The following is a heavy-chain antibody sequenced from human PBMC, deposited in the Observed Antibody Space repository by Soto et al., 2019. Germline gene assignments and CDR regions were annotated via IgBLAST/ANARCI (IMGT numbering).Heavy chain of an antibody. D-gene: IGHD4-17*01. J-gene: IGHJ4*02. V-gene: IGHV1-69*12. CDR2: IIPIFATA. CDR3: ARYGDYVSYFDY. Sequence: QVQLVQSGAEVKKPGSSVKVSCKASGGTFSSYAISWVRQAPGQGLEWMGGIIPIFATANSAQKFQGRVTITADESTSTAYMELSSLRSEDTAVYYCARYGDYVSYFDYWGQGTLVTVSS. CDR1: GGTFSSYA.